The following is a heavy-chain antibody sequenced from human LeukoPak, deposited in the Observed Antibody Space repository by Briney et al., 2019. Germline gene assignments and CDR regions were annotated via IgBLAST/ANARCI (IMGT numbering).Heavy chain of an antibody. CDR1: GGTFISYA. CDR2: IIPIFGTA. J-gene: IGHJ5*02. D-gene: IGHD3-10*01. V-gene: IGHV1-69*06. CDR3: ARGPVTMVRGVIPWFDP. Sequence: SVNVSCKASGGTFISYAISWVRQAPGQGLEGMGVIIPIFGTANYAQKFQGRVTITADKSTSTAYMELSSLRSEDTAVYYCARGPVTMVRGVIPWFDPWGQGTLVTVSS.